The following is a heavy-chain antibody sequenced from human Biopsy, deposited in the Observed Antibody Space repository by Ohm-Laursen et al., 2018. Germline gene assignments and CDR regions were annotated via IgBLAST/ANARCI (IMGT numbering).Heavy chain of an antibody. J-gene: IGHJ2*01. V-gene: IGHV4-59*01. Sequence: SQTLSLTCTASGDSISSYYWSWIRQPPGKGLQWIGYVYYTGSTDYNPSLQSRVTISVDTSKNHFSLRLRSVTPADTAIYYCARDRGYYSDRTAPGYFDLWGRGTLVTVSS. D-gene: IGHD3-22*01. CDR3: ARDRGYYSDRTAPGYFDL. CDR2: VYYTGST. CDR1: GDSISSYY.